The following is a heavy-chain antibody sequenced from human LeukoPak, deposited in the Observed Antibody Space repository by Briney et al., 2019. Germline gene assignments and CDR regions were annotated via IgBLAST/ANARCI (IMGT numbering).Heavy chain of an antibody. CDR1: GFSFSSYW. CDR2: IKQDESER. CDR3: AKGRRAPLVGTITKSWIDY. J-gene: IGHJ4*02. V-gene: IGHV3-7*03. Sequence: GGSLRLSCEGSGFSFSSYWMTWVRQSPGKVPEWVANIKQDESERYTVDSVKGRFTISRDNSKNTLYLQMNSLRAEDTAVYYCAKGRRAPLVGTITKSWIDYWGQGTLVTVSS. D-gene: IGHD1-7*01.